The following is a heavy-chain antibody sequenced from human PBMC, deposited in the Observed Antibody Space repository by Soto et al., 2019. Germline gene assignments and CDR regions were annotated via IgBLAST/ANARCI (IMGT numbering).Heavy chain of an antibody. CDR3: ARWDDGNNFEC. J-gene: IGHJ4*02. V-gene: IGHV4-31*03. CDR1: GGSISSSAYY. D-gene: IGHD4-4*01. Sequence: QVQLQESGPGLVKPSQTLSLTCTVSGGSISSSAYYWSGIRQPQGKGLGRSGYINYSGSAYYNPSLKSRVTISVDTSKNQFSLKLNSMTAADTAVYFCARWDDGNNFECWGQGTRVPVSS. CDR2: INYSGSA.